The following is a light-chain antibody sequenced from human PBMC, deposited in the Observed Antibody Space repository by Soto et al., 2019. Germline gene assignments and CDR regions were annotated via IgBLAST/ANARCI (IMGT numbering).Light chain of an antibody. CDR1: SSDVGGYNY. Sequence: QSALTQPPSASGSPGQSVTISCTGTSSDVGGYNYVSWYQKHPGKAPKLMIYEVIKRPSGVPDRFSGSKSGNTASLTVSGREAEDEADYYCSSYAGSNNLVFGTGTQLTV. CDR2: EVI. CDR3: SSYAGSNNLV. J-gene: IGLJ1*01. V-gene: IGLV2-8*01.